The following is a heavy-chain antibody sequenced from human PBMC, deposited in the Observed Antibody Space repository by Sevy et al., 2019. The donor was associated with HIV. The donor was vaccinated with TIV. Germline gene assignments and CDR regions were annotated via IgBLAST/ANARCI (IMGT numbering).Heavy chain of an antibody. CDR2: ISSSGSTI. CDR3: ARVSFYCTNGVCYKGLDY. D-gene: IGHD2-8*01. V-gene: IGHV3-48*03. Sequence: GGSLRLSCAASGFTFSSYEMNWVRQAPGKGLEWVSYISSSGSTIYYADTVKGRFTISRDNAKNSLYLQMNSLIAEDNAVYYCARVSFYCTNGVCYKGLDYWGQGTLVTVSS. CDR1: GFTFSSYE. J-gene: IGHJ4*02.